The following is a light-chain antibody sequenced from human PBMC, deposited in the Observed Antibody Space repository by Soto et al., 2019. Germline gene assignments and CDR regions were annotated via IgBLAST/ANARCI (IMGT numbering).Light chain of an antibody. Sequence: DIQMTQSPSTLSAFVGDRVTITCRASQTIRNYLAWYQQKPGKAPDLLIYDASSLENEAPSRFSGSGFGTEFTLTISSLQPDDSATYYCQQYGLQGTFGQGTKVDIK. CDR2: DAS. CDR1: QTIRNY. V-gene: IGKV1-5*01. J-gene: IGKJ1*01. CDR3: QQYGLQGT.